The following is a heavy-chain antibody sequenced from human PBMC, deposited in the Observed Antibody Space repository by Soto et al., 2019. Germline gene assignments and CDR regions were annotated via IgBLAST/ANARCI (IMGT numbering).Heavy chain of an antibody. Sequence: RASVKVSCKASGYTFTSYYMHWVRQAPGQGLEWMGIINPSGGSTSYAQKFQGRVTMTRDTSTRTVYMELSSLRSEDTAVYYCARGIKDSSGYYSVYLDYWGQETLVTVSS. J-gene: IGHJ4*02. CDR2: INPSGGST. CDR3: ARGIKDSSGYYSVYLDY. V-gene: IGHV1-46*01. D-gene: IGHD3-22*01. CDR1: GYTFTSYY.